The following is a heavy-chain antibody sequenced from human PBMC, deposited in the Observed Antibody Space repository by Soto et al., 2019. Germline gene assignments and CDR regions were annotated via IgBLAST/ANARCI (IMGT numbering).Heavy chain of an antibody. V-gene: IGHV1-69*12. CDR1: GGTSNSYA. CDR3: ARHPVSGSYAYYYGMDV. Sequence: QVQLVQSGAEVKKPGPSVKVSCKASGGTSNSYAISWVRQAPGQGLEWMGGIIPIFGTADYAQKFQGRVTITADESTSTAYMELSSLRSEDTAVYYCARHPVSGSYAYYYGMDVWGQGTTVTVSS. CDR2: IIPIFGTA. J-gene: IGHJ6*02. D-gene: IGHD1-26*01.